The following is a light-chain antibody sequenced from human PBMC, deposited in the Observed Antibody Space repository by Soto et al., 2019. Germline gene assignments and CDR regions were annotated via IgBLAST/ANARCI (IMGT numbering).Light chain of an antibody. CDR1: QDINSY. J-gene: IGKJ1*01. V-gene: IGKV1-9*01. CDR3: QQLSTYPRT. Sequence: DIQLTQSPSFLSASVGDRVTITCRASQDINSYLAWYQQKPGKAPKLLIYAASTLQSAVPSRFSGGGSGTEFTLTISSLQPEDSATYYCQQLSTYPRTFGQGTKVE. CDR2: AAS.